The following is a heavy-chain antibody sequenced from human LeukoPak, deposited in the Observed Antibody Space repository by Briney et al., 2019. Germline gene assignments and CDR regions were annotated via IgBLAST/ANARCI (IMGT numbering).Heavy chain of an antibody. CDR1: GFTFSSYS. Sequence: GGSLRLSCAASGFTFSSYSMNWVRQAPGKGLEWVSSISSSSSYIYYADSVKGRFTISRDNAKNSLYLQMNSLRAEDTAVYYCARDHSSGWYPEFDYWGQGTLVTVSP. D-gene: IGHD6-19*01. CDR3: ARDHSSGWYPEFDY. CDR2: ISSSSSYI. V-gene: IGHV3-21*01. J-gene: IGHJ4*02.